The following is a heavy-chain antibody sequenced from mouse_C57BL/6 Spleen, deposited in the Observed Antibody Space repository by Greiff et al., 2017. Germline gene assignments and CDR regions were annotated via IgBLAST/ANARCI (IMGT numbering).Heavy chain of an antibody. D-gene: IGHD3-2*02. V-gene: IGHV1-26*01. Sequence: EVQLQQSGPELVKPGASVKISCKASGYTFTDYYMNWVKQSHGKSLEWIGDINPNNGGTSYNQKFKGKATLTVDKSSSTAYMELRSLTSEDSAVYYCAREGGSGYGFAYWGQGTLVTVSA. CDR2: INPNNGGT. CDR1: GYTFTDYY. J-gene: IGHJ3*01. CDR3: AREGGSGYGFAY.